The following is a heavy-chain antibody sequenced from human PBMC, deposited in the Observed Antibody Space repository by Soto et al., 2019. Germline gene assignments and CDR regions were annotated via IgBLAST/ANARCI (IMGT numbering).Heavy chain of an antibody. Sequence: ASVKVSCKASGYTFTGYYIHWVRQAPGQGXEWMGRLNPKTGGTDYVQTFQGRVTMTRDTSITTAYMELRSLTSDDTAVYYCARQLAYCGGDCYTETIDYWGQGTLVTVSS. J-gene: IGHJ4*02. CDR1: GYTFTGYY. D-gene: IGHD2-21*02. CDR2: LNPKTGGT. V-gene: IGHV1-2*06. CDR3: ARQLAYCGGDCYTETIDY.